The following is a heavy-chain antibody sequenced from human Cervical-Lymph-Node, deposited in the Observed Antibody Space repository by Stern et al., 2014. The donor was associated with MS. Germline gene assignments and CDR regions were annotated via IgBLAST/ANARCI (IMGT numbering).Heavy chain of an antibody. CDR3: AADLIAGFGSSAY. V-gene: IGHV1-46*03. CDR1: GNTLTNNF. Sequence: QVQLGQSGAEVKKPGASVKVSCKTSGNTLTNNFIHWVRQAPGQGLEWLGLINPSGTGTEYAHIFRGRLTVTRDPSTSTVYMELSSLRSEDTAVYYCAADLIAGFGSSAYWGQGTLVSVS. D-gene: IGHD2-21*01. J-gene: IGHJ4*02. CDR2: INPSGTGT.